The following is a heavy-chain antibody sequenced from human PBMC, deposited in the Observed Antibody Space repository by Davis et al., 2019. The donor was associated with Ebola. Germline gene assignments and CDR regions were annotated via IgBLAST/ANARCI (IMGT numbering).Heavy chain of an antibody. CDR2: IRSKAYGGTT. V-gene: IGHV3-49*04. Sequence: GESLKISCPASGFTFGDYAMSWVRQAPGKGLEWVGFIRSKAYGGTTEYAASVKGRFTISRDDSKSIAYLQMDSLKTEDTAVYYCSRDYGGAGDYWGQGTLVTVSP. D-gene: IGHD4-23*01. J-gene: IGHJ4*02. CDR1: GFTFGDYA. CDR3: SRDYGGAGDY.